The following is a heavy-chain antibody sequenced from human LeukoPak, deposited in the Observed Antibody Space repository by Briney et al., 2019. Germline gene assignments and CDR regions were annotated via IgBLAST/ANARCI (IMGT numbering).Heavy chain of an antibody. D-gene: IGHD3-9*01. J-gene: IGHJ4*02. CDR2: IHSNSGGT. Sequence: VDSVTVSCKASAYTFIDYFIHWVRQAPGQGLEWLGWIHSNSGGTNSAQNLQGRVTMTRDKSISTADMELSSRRSDGTAVYYCARALRTDILTTDYWGPGTLVRVSS. V-gene: IGHV1-2*02. CDR1: AYTFIDYF. CDR3: ARALRTDILTTDY.